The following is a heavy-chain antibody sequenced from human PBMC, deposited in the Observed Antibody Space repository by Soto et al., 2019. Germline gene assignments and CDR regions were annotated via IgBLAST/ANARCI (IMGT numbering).Heavy chain of an antibody. CDR3: ARGRSGSYYLFLYYYYGMDV. CDR1: GYTFTGYY. Sequence: QVQLVQSGAGVKKPGASVKVSCKASGYTFTGYYMHWLRQAPGQGLEWMVWINPNSGGTNYAQKFKCRVTMTRDTSISPDYMELSRLRSDDTAVYYCARGRSGSYYLFLYYYYGMDVWGQGTKVTVSS. CDR2: INPNSGGT. V-gene: IGHV1-2*02. J-gene: IGHJ6*02. D-gene: IGHD1-26*01.